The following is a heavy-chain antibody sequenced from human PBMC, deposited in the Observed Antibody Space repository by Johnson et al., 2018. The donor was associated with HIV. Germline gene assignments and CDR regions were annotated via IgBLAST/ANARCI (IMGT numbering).Heavy chain of an antibody. D-gene: IGHD2-8*02. CDR3: TTEILVRAFDI. V-gene: IGHV3-33*01. CDR2: IWYDGSNI. Sequence: QVQLVESGGGVVQPGRSLRLSCVASGFTFSSYGMHWVRQAPGKGLDWVAVIWYDGSNIYYADSVKGRFTISRDNSKNTLYLQMNSLKTEDTAVYYCTTEILVRAFDIWGQGTMVTVSS. CDR1: GFTFSSYG. J-gene: IGHJ3*02.